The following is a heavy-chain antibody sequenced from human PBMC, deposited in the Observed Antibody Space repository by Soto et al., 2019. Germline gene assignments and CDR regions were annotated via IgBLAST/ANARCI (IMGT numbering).Heavy chain of an antibody. CDR3: ARVRWLCEYDIWTGYYIFDQ. Sequence: SETLSLTCTVSGGSISSGGYYWSWHRQHTGMGLEWIGYNYYSGTNNYNPSLKSSVTISADTSKNQFSLRLTSVTAADTSVYYCARVRWLCEYDIWTGYYIFDQWGRGTLVTVSS. CDR1: GGSISSGGYY. J-gene: IGHJ4*02. CDR2: NYYSGTN. D-gene: IGHD3-9*01. V-gene: IGHV4-31*03.